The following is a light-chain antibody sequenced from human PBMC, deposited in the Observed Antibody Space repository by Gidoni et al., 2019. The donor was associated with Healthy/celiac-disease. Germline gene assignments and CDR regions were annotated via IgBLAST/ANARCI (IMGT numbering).Light chain of an antibody. CDR3: QHSGT. J-gene: IGKJ1*01. V-gene: IGKV1-5*03. CDR2: KAS. CDR1: QSISSW. Sequence: DIQMTQSPSTLSASVGDRVTITCRASQSISSWLAWYQQKPGNAAKLLIYKASSLESGVPSRFSGSGSGTEFTLTISSLQPDDCATYYCQHSGTFGQGTKVEIK.